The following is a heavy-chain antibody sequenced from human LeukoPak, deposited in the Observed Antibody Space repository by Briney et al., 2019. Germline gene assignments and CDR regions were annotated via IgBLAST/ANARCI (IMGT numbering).Heavy chain of an antibody. V-gene: IGHV3-53*01. Sequence: GGSLRLSCAASGFTVSSNYMSWVRQAPGKGLEWVSVIYSGGSTYYADSVKGRFTISRDNSKNTLYLQMNSLRAEDTAVYYCARGIVARLGPFDSWGQGTQVTVSS. CDR3: ARGIVARLGPFDS. CDR1: GFTVSSNY. D-gene: IGHD6-6*01. J-gene: IGHJ4*02. CDR2: IYSGGST.